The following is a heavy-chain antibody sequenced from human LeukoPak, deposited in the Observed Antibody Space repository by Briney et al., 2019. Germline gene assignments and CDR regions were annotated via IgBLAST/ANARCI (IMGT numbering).Heavy chain of an antibody. CDR1: GFTFSTYS. V-gene: IGHV3-21*01. CDR3: ARIKVGATGIDY. CDR2: ISPDSNYK. D-gene: IGHD1-26*01. J-gene: IGHJ4*02. Sequence: GGSLRLSCAASGFTFSTYSMNWLRLAPGKGLEWVSSISPDSNYKYYVDSVKGRFTFSRDNAKNTLYLQMNSLRAEDTAVYYCARIKVGATGIDYWGQGTLVTVSS.